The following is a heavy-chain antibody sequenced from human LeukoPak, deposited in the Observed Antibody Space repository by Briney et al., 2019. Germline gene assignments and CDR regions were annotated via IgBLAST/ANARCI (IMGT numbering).Heavy chain of an antibody. CDR3: AKDRNPSYYYYGMDV. V-gene: IGHV3-30*18. D-gene: IGHD1-14*01. J-gene: IGHJ6*02. CDR1: GFTFSSFV. CDR2: LLYDGNNK. Sequence: GESLRLSCAASGFTFSSFVMHWVRQPPERAREWVAYLLYDGNNKYYAHSVTGQYTISRDNYKNPLYLQMNSLSAHDTAVYYCAKDRNPSYYYYGMDVWGQGTTVTVSS.